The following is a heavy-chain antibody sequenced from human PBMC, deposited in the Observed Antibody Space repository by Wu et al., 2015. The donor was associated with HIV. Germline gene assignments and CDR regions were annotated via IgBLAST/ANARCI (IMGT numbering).Heavy chain of an antibody. J-gene: IGHJ6*02. CDR1: GYTFTGYY. D-gene: IGHD3-10*01. Sequence: QVQLVQSGAEVKKPGASVKVSCKASGYTFTGYYMHWVRQAPGQGLEWMGWINPNSGGTNYAQKFQGRVTMTRDTSISTAYMELSRLRSDDTAVYYCAREITMVRGVIPSMDVVGPRDHGHRLL. CDR2: INPNSGGT. CDR3: AREITMVRGVIPSMDV. V-gene: IGHV1-2*02.